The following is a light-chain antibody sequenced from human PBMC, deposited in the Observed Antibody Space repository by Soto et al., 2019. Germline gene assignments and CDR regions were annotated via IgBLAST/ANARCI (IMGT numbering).Light chain of an antibody. CDR1: QSVSSSY. CDR3: QQYGSSPYT. Sequence: EIVLTQSPGTLSLSPGERATLSCRASQSVSSSYLAWYQQKPGQAPRLLIYGASSRATGIPDRFSGSGSGTDFTLTISRLEPEDFAVYYCQQYGSSPYTCGQATKLEIK. V-gene: IGKV3-20*01. J-gene: IGKJ2*01. CDR2: GAS.